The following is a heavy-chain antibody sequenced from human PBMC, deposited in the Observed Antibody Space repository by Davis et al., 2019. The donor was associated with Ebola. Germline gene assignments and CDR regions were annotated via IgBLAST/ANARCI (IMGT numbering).Heavy chain of an antibody. V-gene: IGHV3-66*02. CDR1: GFSVSDKY. CDR2: IYTDGRM. J-gene: IGHJ3*01. Sequence: GESLKISCAASGFSVSDKYMSWVRQAPGKGLEWVSVIYTDGRMYHADSVRGRFTISRDNSKNTLDLQMSGLQSEDTAVYYCARAKEGYQLLSEALDVWGQGTTVTVS. D-gene: IGHD5-24*01. CDR3: ARAKEGYQLLSEALDV.